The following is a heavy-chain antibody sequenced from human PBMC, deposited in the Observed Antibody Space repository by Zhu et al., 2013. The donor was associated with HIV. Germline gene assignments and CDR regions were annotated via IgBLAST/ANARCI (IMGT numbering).Heavy chain of an antibody. CDR3: AAARRYDFWSGYYRVIAGGYYYYYGMDV. D-gene: IGHD3-3*01. CDR1: GFTFTSSA. V-gene: IGHV1-58*01. J-gene: IGHJ6*02. CDR2: IVVGSGNT. Sequence: QMQLVQSGPEVKKPGTSVKVSCKASGFTFTSSAVQWVRQARGQRLEWIGWIVVGSGNTNYAQKFQERVTITRDMSTSTAYMELSSLRSEDTAVYYCAAARRYDFWSGYYRVIAGGYYYYYGMDVWGQGTTVTVSS.